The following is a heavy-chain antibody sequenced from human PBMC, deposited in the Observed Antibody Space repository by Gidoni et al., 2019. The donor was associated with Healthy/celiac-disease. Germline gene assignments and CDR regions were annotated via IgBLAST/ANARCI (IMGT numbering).Heavy chain of an antibody. CDR3: ARLDYYGSGSYYREDYYYGMDV. CDR1: GGTFSSYA. D-gene: IGHD3-10*01. Sequence: QVQLVQSGAEVKKPGSSVKVSCKASGGTFSSYAIRWVRQAPGQGLEWMGGIIPIFGTANYAQKFQGRVTITADESTSTAYMELSSLRSEDTAVYYCARLDYYGSGSYYREDYYYGMDVWGQGTTVTVSS. CDR2: IIPIFGTA. J-gene: IGHJ6*02. V-gene: IGHV1-69*01.